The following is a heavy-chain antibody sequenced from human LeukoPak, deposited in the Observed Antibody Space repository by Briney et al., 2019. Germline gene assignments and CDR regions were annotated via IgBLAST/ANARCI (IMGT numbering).Heavy chain of an antibody. CDR3: VRDGLGILDAFDI. D-gene: IGHD3/OR15-3a*01. V-gene: IGHV4-31*03. CDR1: GGAIISPYY. Sequence: PSQTLSLTCTVSGGAIISPYYWSWVRQFPGKGLEGIGLIYYSGNTHYNPSLKGRVTISVDTSNNQFSLNLTSMTGADTAIYYCVRDGLGILDAFDIWGQGTRVTVSS. J-gene: IGHJ3*02. CDR2: IYYSGNT.